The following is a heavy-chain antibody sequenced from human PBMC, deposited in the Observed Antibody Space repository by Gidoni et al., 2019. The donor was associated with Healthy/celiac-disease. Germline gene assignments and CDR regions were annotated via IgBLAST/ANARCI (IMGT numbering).Heavy chain of an antibody. CDR2: ISSSSSTI. J-gene: IGHJ5*02. CDR1: GSTFSSYS. CDR3: ARGAVLEMAHNWFDP. Sequence: EVQLVESGGGLVQPVGSLSLSCAASGSTFSSYSMNWVRQAPGKGLGWVSYISSSSSTIYYADSVKGRFTISRDNAKNSLYLQMNSLRDEDTAVYYCARGAVLEMAHNWFDPWGQGTLVTVSS. D-gene: IGHD1-26*01. V-gene: IGHV3-48*02.